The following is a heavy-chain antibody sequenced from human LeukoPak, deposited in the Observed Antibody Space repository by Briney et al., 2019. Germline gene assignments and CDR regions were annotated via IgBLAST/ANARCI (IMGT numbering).Heavy chain of an antibody. CDR2: INHSGST. Sequence: SETLSLTCAVYGGSFSGYYWSWIRQPPGKGLEWIGEINHSGSTNYNPSLKSRVTISVDTSKNQFSLKLSSVTAADTAVYYCARGRIAAAARLYYFDYWGQGTLVTVSS. D-gene: IGHD6-13*01. V-gene: IGHV4-34*01. CDR3: ARGRIAAAARLYYFDY. J-gene: IGHJ4*02. CDR1: GGSFSGYY.